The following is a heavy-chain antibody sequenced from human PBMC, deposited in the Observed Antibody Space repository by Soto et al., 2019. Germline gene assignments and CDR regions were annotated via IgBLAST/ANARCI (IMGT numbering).Heavy chain of an antibody. CDR3: AKDYYDSSDPYVSPNWFDP. CDR2: ISGSGGST. J-gene: IGHJ5*02. D-gene: IGHD3-22*01. CDR1: GFTFSSYA. Sequence: PGGSLRLSCAASGFTFSSYAMSWVRQAPGKGLERVSAISGSGGSTYYADSVKGRFTISRDNSKNTLYLQMNSLRAEDTAVYYCAKDYYDSSDPYVSPNWFDPWGQGTLVTVSS. V-gene: IGHV3-23*01.